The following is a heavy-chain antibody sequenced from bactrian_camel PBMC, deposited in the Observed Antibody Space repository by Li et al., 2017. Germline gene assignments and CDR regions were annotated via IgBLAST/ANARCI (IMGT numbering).Heavy chain of an antibody. CDR3: ARNWRPAFTSVQQL. CDR2: ISPSGDKT. Sequence: VQLVESGGGLVQPGGSLTLSCAASGFAFGTYAMNWVRQAPGKGLEWVSVISPSGDKTYYADSLKGRFTISRDNAKNTVYLQMNNLKIDDTAMYYCARNWRPAFTSVQQLGGQGTQVTVS. V-gene: IGHV3S40*01. J-gene: IGHJ4*01. D-gene: IGHD1*01. CDR1: GFAFGTYA.